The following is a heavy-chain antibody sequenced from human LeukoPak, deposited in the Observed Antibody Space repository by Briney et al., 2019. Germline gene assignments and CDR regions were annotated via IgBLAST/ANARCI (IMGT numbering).Heavy chain of an antibody. V-gene: IGHV3-48*01. D-gene: IGHD3-10*01. J-gene: IGHJ4*02. CDR3: ARALWFGETFPAY. CDR2: ISSSSSTI. CDR1: GFIVGSNY. Sequence: PGGSLRLSCAPAGFIVGSNYMSWVRQAPGKGLEWVSYISSSSSTIYYADSVKGRFTISRDNAKNSLYLQMNSLRAEDTAVYYCARALWFGETFPAYWGQGTLVTVSS.